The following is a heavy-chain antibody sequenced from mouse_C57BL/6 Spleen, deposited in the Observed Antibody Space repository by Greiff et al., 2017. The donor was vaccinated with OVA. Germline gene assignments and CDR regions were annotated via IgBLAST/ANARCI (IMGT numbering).Heavy chain of an antibody. Sequence: QVQLKQSGAELARPGASVKLSCKASGYTFASYGISWVKQRTGQGLEWIGEIYPRSGNTYYNEKFKGKATLTADKSSSTAYMELRSLTSEDSAVYFCARSEALLLRSDYWGQGTTLTVSS. CDR2: IYPRSGNT. J-gene: IGHJ2*01. V-gene: IGHV1-81*01. D-gene: IGHD1-1*01. CDR3: ARSEALLLRSDY. CDR1: GYTFASYG.